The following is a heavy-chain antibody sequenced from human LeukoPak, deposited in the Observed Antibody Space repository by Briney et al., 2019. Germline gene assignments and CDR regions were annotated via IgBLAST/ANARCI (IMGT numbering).Heavy chain of an antibody. CDR2: IIPIFGTA. Sequence: ASVKVSCKASGGTFSSYAINWVRQAPGQGLEWMGGIIPIFGTANYAQRVQGRVTLTADESTSTAYMELSSLRSEDTAVYYCARDGVYYGSGNRWDAFDMWGQGTMVTVSS. CDR3: ARDGVYYGSGNRWDAFDM. V-gene: IGHV1-69*13. J-gene: IGHJ3*02. D-gene: IGHD3-10*01. CDR1: GGTFSSYA.